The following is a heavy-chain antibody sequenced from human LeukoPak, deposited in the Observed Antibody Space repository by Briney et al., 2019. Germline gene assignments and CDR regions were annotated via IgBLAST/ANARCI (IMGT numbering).Heavy chain of an antibody. CDR3: ARVGITAATADY. CDR1: GYTFTSYY. V-gene: IGHV1-46*01. J-gene: IGHJ4*02. CDR2: ISPRGGST. D-gene: IGHD6-25*01. Sequence: ASVKVSCKASGYTFTSYYMHWVRQAPGQGPEWMGIISPRGGSTDYAQKFQGRVTMTSDTSTSTVYMELNSLRSEDTAVYFCARVGITAATADYWGQGTLVTVSS.